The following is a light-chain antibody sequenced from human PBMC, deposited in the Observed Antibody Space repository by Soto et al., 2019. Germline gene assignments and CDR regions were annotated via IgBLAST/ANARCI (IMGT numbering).Light chain of an antibody. V-gene: IGKV3-15*01. CDR2: DAY. CDR3: QQYSDWPLYT. J-gene: IGKJ2*01. CDR1: QSVGGY. Sequence: EIVMTQSPATLSVSLGERATLSCRASQSVGGYLAWYQQRPGQVPRLLIYDAYTRAAGVPARFSGSGSGTEFSHTISSLQSEDFAVYYCQQYSDWPLYTFGQGTKLEIK.